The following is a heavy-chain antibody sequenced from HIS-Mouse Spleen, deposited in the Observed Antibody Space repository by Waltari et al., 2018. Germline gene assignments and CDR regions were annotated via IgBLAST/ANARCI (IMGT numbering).Heavy chain of an antibody. D-gene: IGHD3-10*01. CDR2: IIPIPGIA. Sequence: QVQLVQSGAEVKKPGSSVKVSCKASGGTFSSYAISWVRQAPGHGLEWMGRIIPIPGIANYAQKVQGRVTITADKSTSTAYMELSSLRSEDTAVYYCARDLNYYGSGSYYWYFDLWGRGTLVTVSS. CDR1: GGTFSSYA. V-gene: IGHV1-69*04. CDR3: ARDLNYYGSGSYYWYFDL. J-gene: IGHJ2*01.